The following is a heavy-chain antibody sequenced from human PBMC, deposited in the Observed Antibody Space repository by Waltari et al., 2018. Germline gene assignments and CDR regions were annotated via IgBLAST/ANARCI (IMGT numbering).Heavy chain of an antibody. J-gene: IGHJ3*01. Sequence: WIRQPPGQGLEWTGTISYAGTTYTNPSLRSRLTMSRDTSKNQFSLTLGSTTAADTAVYYCATYIGASVGTAAFDVWGQGTMVTVSS. CDR2: ISYAGTT. V-gene: IGHV4-39*01. CDR3: ATYIGASVGTAAFDV. D-gene: IGHD5-12*01.